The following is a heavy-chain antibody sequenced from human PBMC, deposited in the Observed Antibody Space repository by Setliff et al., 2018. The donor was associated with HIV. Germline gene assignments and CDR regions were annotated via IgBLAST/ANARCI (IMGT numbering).Heavy chain of an antibody. D-gene: IGHD2-2*01. Sequence: SVKVSCKASGGTFNNDAISWVRQAPGQGLEWMGGIVPVLGITNYSPKFQGRVTITTDESTTTAYMDLSSLGSEDTAVYYCVRRAAAAEVFDYWGQGTLVTVSS. V-gene: IGHV1-69*10. CDR2: IVPVLGIT. CDR3: VRRAAAAEVFDY. CDR1: GGTFNNDA. J-gene: IGHJ4*02.